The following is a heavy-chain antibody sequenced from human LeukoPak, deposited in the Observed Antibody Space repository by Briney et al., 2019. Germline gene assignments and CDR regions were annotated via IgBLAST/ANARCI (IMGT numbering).Heavy chain of an antibody. Sequence: PGGSLRLSCAASGFTFSSYSMNWVRQAPGKGLERVSYISSSSSTIYYADSVKGRFTISRDNAKNSLYLQMNSLRAEDTAVYYCARASDYYDSSGLPDYWGQGTLVTVSS. D-gene: IGHD3-22*01. V-gene: IGHV3-48*01. CDR3: ARASDYYDSSGLPDY. CDR1: GFTFSSYS. J-gene: IGHJ4*02. CDR2: ISSSSSTI.